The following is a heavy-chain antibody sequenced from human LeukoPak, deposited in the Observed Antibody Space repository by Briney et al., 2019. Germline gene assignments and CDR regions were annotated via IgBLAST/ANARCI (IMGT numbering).Heavy chain of an antibody. V-gene: IGHV3-23*01. D-gene: IGHD6-13*01. CDR2: ISGSGGST. CDR1: AFIFRTHA. J-gene: IGHJ4*02. Sequence: PGGSLRLSCAASAFIFRTHAMSWVRQAPGKGLEWVSAISGSGGSTYYADSVKGRFTISRDNSKNTLYLQMNSLRAEDTAVYYCSLVPNYWGQGTLVTVSS. CDR3: SLVPNY.